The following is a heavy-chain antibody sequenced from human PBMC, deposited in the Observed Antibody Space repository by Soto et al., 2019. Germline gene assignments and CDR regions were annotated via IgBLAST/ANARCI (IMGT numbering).Heavy chain of an antibody. J-gene: IGHJ4*02. CDR3: ARGHGRFAH. V-gene: IGHV4-34*01. CDR2: INHSGFT. Sequence: PSETLSLTCDVSGGTFTGYDWNWIRQPPGKGLEWIVEINHSGFTNYNPSLTGRATISLDTSKSQFSLKLSSLTAADTAFYFCARGHGRFAHWGQGTLVTVSS. CDR1: GGTFTGYD.